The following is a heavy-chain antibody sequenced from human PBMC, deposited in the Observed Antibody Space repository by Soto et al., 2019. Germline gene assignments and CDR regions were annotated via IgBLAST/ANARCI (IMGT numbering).Heavy chain of an antibody. Sequence: SETLSLTCAVSGGSISSSNWWSWVRQPPGKGLEWIGEIYHSGSTNYNPSLKSRVTISVDKSKNQFSLKLSSVTAADTAVYYCARRYPSGGWYNWFDPWGQGTLVTVSS. CDR2: IYHSGST. D-gene: IGHD6-19*01. J-gene: IGHJ5*02. V-gene: IGHV4-4*02. CDR3: ARRYPSGGWYNWFDP. CDR1: GGSISSSNW.